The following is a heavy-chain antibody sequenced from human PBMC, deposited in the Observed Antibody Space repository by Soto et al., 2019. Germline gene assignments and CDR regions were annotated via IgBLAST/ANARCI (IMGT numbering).Heavy chain of an antibody. CDR3: ARSLFIAATDTEPFDS. V-gene: IGHV3-23*01. J-gene: IGHJ4*02. CDR1: GFTFSSYA. CDR2: ISGGGNDR. Sequence: ESGGGLVQPGGSLTLSCAASGFTFSSYAMSWVRQAPGKGLEWVSAISGGGNDRFYADSVKGRFTISRDNSRNTLYLHMHSLTAEDTAVHYCARSLFIAATDTEPFDSWGQGTLVTVSS. D-gene: IGHD6-13*01.